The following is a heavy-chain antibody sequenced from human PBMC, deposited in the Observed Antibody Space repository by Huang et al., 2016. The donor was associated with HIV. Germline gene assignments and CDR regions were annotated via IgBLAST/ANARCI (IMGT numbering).Heavy chain of an antibody. D-gene: IGHD2-2*01. CDR3: ARHMDCSSSSCLAGGHERGPFDM. CDR2: FYYSGST. Sequence: QLQLQESGPGLVKPSETLSLTCSVSGGSISSSSYYWGWIRQPPGKGLEWIGSFYYSGSTLYNPSPTSRVTISVDTSKNQFSLRLSSVTAADTSVYYCARHMDCSSSSCLAGGHERGPFDMWGQGTMVTVSS. V-gene: IGHV4-39*01. CDR1: GGSISSSSYY. J-gene: IGHJ3*02.